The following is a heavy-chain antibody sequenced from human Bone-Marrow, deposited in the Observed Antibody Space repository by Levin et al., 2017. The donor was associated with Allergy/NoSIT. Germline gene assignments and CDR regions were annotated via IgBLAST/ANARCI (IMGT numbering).Heavy chain of an antibody. J-gene: IGHJ4*02. CDR2: IYPGDSDT. V-gene: IGHV5-51*01. D-gene: IGHD3-22*01. CDR3: ARLKYYYDSSGHWSFDY. Sequence: GESLKISCKGSGYNFTNYWIGRVRQMSGRGPEWMGIIYPGDSDTRYGPSSQGQVTISVDKSISTADLQWSSLKASDIAIYYCARLKYYYDSSGHWSFDYWGQGTLVTVSS. CDR1: GYNFTNYW.